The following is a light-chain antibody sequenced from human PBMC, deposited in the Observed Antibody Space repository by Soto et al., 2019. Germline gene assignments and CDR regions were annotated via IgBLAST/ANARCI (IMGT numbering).Light chain of an antibody. CDR1: QSVDHS. J-gene: IGKJ5*01. V-gene: IGKV3-15*01. CDR3: QQFHRWPIT. CDR2: RAS. Sequence: EVVMTQSPGTLSVSPGERATLSCRASQSVDHSLAWYQEKPGQAPRLLIYRASTRATGVPARISGGGSGTEFTLTISSPPSEDFAVYYCQQFHRWPITFGQGTRLEI.